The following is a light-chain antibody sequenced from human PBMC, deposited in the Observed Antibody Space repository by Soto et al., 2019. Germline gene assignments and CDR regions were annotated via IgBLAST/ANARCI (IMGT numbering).Light chain of an antibody. V-gene: IGKV3-11*01. J-gene: IGKJ5*01. Sequence: EIVLTQSPATLSLSPGERATLSCRASQSVSRYLAWYQQKPGQAPRLLIYDASNRATGIPARFSGSGSGTEFTLTISNLQSEDFAVYFCQQYHNWPPITFGQGTRLEIK. CDR2: DAS. CDR1: QSVSRY. CDR3: QQYHNWPPIT.